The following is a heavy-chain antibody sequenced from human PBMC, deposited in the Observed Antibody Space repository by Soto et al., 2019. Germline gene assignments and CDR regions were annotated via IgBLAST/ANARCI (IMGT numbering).Heavy chain of an antibody. J-gene: IGHJ3*02. D-gene: IGHD2-2*01. V-gene: IGHV4-4*08. Sequence: SETLSLTCSVSGGYISSYYWSWIRQPPGKGLEWIGYIYNRGSTNYNPSLKSRVTISVDTSKNQFSLKLISVTAADTAVYYCAIDRPGRTRGIAFGSRAQRTMVTVSS. CDR1: GGYISSYY. CDR3: AIDRPGRTRGIAFGS. CDR2: IYNRGST.